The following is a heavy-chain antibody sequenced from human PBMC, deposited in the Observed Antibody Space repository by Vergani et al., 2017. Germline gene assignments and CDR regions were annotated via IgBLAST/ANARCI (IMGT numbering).Heavy chain of an antibody. CDR1: GFTFNSYG. Sequence: VQLVESGGGVVQPGGSLRLSCAASGFTFNSYGMHWVRQAPGKGLEWVASIRSDESRRYYEDSMEGPFTISRDNSKNTLYLQMKSLRPEDTAVYYCAKEGGGYCSGGTCYPEYWGQGTLVIVSS. CDR3: AKEGGGYCSGGTCYPEY. V-gene: IGHV3-30*02. D-gene: IGHD2-15*01. CDR2: IRSDESRR. J-gene: IGHJ4*02.